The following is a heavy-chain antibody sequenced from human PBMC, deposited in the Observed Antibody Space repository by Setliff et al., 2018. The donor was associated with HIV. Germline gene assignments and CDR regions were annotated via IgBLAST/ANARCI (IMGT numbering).Heavy chain of an antibody. V-gene: IGHV1-46*01. CDR2: INPSGDIA. D-gene: IGHD3-10*01. CDR1: GNTFSSHY. Sequence: ASVKVSCKASGNTFSSHYMHWVRQAPGKGLEWMGLINPSGDIASYAEKFQGRVTMTRDTSTSTVYMELRSLRSEDTAIYYCASKGGSGNYPDSDAFDIWGQGTLVTV. CDR3: ASKGGSGNYPDSDAFDI. J-gene: IGHJ3*02.